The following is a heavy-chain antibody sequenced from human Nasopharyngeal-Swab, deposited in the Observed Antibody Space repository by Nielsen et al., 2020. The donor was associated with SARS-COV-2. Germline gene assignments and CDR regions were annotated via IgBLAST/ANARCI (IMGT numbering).Heavy chain of an antibody. CDR2: ISYDGSNK. CDR1: GFTFSSYE. Sequence: GESLKISCAASGFTFSSYEMNWVRQAPGKGLEWVAVISYDGSNKYYADSVKGRFTISRDNSKNTLYLQMNSLRAEDTAVYYCAREAQWELLGGFDYWGQGTLVTVSS. J-gene: IGHJ4*02. V-gene: IGHV3-30*04. CDR3: AREAQWELLGGFDY. D-gene: IGHD1-26*01.